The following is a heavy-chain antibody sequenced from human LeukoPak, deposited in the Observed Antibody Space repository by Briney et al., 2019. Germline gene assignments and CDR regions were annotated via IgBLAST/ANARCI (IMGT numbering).Heavy chain of an antibody. D-gene: IGHD1-26*01. J-gene: IGHJ4*02. CDR3: AKASSAIGKNYFDH. CDR2: ISSSTSYT. Sequence: PGGSLRLSCAASGFTFSDYYMSWIRQAPGKGLEWISYISSSTSYTNYADSVKGRFTISRDNAKNSLYLQMNSLRAEDTALYYCAKASSAIGKNYFDHWGPGTLVTVSS. CDR1: GFTFSDYY. V-gene: IGHV3-11*05.